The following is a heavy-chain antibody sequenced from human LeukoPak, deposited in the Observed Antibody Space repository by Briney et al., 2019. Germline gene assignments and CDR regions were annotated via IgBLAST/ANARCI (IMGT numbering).Heavy chain of an antibody. CDR3: ARGIVVVPTAA. Sequence: ASVKVSCKASGYTFTDYYMHWVRQAPEQGLEWMGWINPDNGGTDYAQKFKGRVTMTRDTSINIVYMELRGLRSDDTTVYFCARGIVVVPTAAWGQGTLVTVSS. J-gene: IGHJ5*02. CDR1: GYTFTDYY. CDR2: INPDNGGT. V-gene: IGHV1-2*02. D-gene: IGHD2-2*01.